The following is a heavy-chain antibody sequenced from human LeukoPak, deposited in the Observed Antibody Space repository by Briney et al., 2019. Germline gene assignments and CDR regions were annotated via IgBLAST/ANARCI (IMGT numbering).Heavy chain of an antibody. CDR3: ARALYGDPRKRYFDL. CDR1: GGSISSGGYY. CDR2: MYNSGST. V-gene: IGHV4-61*08. D-gene: IGHD4-17*01. J-gene: IGHJ2*01. Sequence: SETLSLTCTVSGGSISSGGYYWSWIRQHPGKGLEWTGYMYNSGSTNYNPSLKSRVTISVDTSKNQFSLKLSSVTAADTAVYYCARALYGDPRKRYFDLWGRGTLVTVSS.